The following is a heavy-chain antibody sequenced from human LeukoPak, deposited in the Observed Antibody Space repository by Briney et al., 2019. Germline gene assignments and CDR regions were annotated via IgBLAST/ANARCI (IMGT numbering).Heavy chain of an antibody. CDR3: ARGGIYTPFDY. D-gene: IGHD1-26*01. J-gene: IGHJ4*02. CDR2: IRNSSSYI. V-gene: IGHV3-21*01. Sequence: PGGSMRLSCAASGFTFSSYSMNWVRQAPRKGLEWVSSIRNSSSYIYYADSVKGRFTIFRDKAKNSLYLQMNSLRAEDTGVYYCARGGIYTPFDYWGQGSLVTVSS. CDR1: GFTFSSYS.